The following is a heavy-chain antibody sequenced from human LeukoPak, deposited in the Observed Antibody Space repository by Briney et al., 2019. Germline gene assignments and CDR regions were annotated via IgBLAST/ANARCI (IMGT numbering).Heavy chain of an antibody. CDR2: IWNDGSHK. CDR3: ARLSGYEKGYVFDI. D-gene: IGHD5-12*01. J-gene: IGHJ3*02. V-gene: IGHV3-33*01. CDR1: GFTFSSYG. Sequence: GRSLRLSCAASGFTFSSYGMHWVRQAPGRGLGWVAVIWNDGSHKYYADSVKGRFTISRDNSKNTLYLQMNSLRAEDTAVYYCARLSGYEKGYVFDIWGQGTMVTVSS.